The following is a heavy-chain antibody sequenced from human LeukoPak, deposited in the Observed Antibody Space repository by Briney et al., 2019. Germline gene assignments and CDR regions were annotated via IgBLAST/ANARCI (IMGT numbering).Heavy chain of an antibody. J-gene: IGHJ6*03. CDR3: ATSSGWYPLNYYYMDV. Sequence: GASVKVSCKASGYTFTSYDINWVRQATGQGLEWMGWINAGNGNTKYSQEFQGRVTITRDTSASTAYMELSSLRSEDMAVYYCATSSGWYPLNYYYMDVWGKGTTVTVSS. V-gene: IGHV1-3*03. CDR2: INAGNGNT. CDR1: GYTFTSYD. D-gene: IGHD6-19*01.